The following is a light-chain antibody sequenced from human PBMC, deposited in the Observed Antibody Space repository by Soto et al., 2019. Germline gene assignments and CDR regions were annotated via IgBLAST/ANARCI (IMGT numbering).Light chain of an antibody. Sequence: QLVLTQPPSVSGAPGQRVTISCTGSSSNIGAGYDVHWYQQLPGTAPKLLIYGNSNRPSGVPDRFSGSKSGTSASLAITGLQAEDEADYYCQSYDSSLSRAFGGGTKVTVL. CDR2: GNS. CDR3: QSYDSSLSRA. V-gene: IGLV1-40*01. CDR1: SSNIGAGYD. J-gene: IGLJ2*01.